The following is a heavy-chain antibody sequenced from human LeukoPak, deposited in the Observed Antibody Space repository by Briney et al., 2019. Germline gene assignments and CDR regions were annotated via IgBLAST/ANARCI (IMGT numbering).Heavy chain of an antibody. D-gene: IGHD3-10*01. CDR2: FDPEDGET. Sequence: ASVKVSCKVSGYTLTELSMHWVRQAPGKGLEWMGGFDPEDGETIYAQKFQGRVTMTEDTSTDTAYKELSSLRSEDTAVYYCATDLSALWFGELRGYWGQGTLVTVSS. J-gene: IGHJ4*02. CDR3: ATDLSALWFGELRGY. CDR1: GYTLTELS. V-gene: IGHV1-24*01.